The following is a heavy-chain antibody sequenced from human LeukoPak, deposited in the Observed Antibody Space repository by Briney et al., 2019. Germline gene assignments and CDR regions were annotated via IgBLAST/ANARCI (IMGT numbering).Heavy chain of an antibody. V-gene: IGHV3-74*01. J-gene: IGHJ1*01. CDR3: ARAPSEIGGYYPEYFRH. CDR1: GFTFSSYW. D-gene: IGHD3-22*01. Sequence: GGSLRLSCAASGFTFSSYWMHWVRQAPGKGLVWVSRIKSDGSTRYADSVKGRFTISRDNARNTVSLQMTSLRAEDTGVYYCARAPSEIGGYYPEYFRHWGQGTLVIVSS. CDR2: IKSDGST.